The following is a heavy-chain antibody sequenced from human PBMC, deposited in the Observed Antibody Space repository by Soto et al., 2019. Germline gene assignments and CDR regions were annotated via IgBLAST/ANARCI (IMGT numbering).Heavy chain of an antibody. D-gene: IGHD1-26*01. CDR1: GYTFTSYH. V-gene: IGHV1-46*03. J-gene: IGHJ4*02. CDR3: IRGGTIVGSIAPFAY. CDR2: LNPGGDTT. Sequence: QVQLVQSGAEVTKPGASVKVSCKASGYTFTSYHMHWVRQAPGQGLEWMGTLNPGGDTTAHAQKFQCRVTMTRDMSTSTVYMEATSLRSEDTAVYYCIRGGTIVGSIAPFAYWGQGTLVTVSS.